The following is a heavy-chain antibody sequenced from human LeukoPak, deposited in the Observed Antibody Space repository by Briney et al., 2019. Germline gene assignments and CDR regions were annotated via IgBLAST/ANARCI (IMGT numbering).Heavy chain of an antibody. CDR2: IYYSGST. CDR3: ASIAARPPTYYYYMDV. D-gene: IGHD6-6*01. J-gene: IGHJ6*03. Sequence: PSETLSLTCTVSGGSISSYYWSWIRQPPGKGLEWIGYIYYSGSTNYNPSLKSRVTISVDTSENQFSLKLSSVTAADTAVYYCASIAARPPTYYYYMDVWGKGTTVTVSS. CDR1: GGSISSYY. V-gene: IGHV4-59*01.